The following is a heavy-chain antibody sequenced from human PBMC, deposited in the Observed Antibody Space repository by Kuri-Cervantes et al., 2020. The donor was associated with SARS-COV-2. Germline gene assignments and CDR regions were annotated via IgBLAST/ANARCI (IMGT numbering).Heavy chain of an antibody. Sequence: ETLSLTCAASGFTFSSYNMNWVRQAPGKGLEWISYITSSSSIYYAVSVKGRFTISRDNAKNSLNLQMNSLRAEDTAMYYCAREGYYGGSGFYDYWGQGTPVTVSS. J-gene: IGHJ4*02. CDR3: AREGYYGGSGFYDY. CDR1: GFTFSSYN. V-gene: IGHV3-21*05. D-gene: IGHD3-22*01. CDR2: ITSSSSI.